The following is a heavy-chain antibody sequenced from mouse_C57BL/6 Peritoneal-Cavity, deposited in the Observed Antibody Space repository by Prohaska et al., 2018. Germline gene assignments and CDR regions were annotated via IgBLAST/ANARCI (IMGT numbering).Heavy chain of an antibody. V-gene: IGHV2-9-1*01. CDR3: ARGNSMDY. D-gene: IGHD2-1*01. CDR2: IWTGGGT. Sequence: LLAPSQSLSITCTVSGFSLTSYAISWVRQPPGKGLEWLGVIWTGGGTNYKSALKSRLSISKDNSKSQVFLKINRLQTDDTAKNYCARGNSMDYWGQGSSVTVS. J-gene: IGHJ4*01. CDR1: GFSLTSYA.